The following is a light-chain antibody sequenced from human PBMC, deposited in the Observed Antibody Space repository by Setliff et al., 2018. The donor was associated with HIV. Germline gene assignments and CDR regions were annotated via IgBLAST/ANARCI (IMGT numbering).Light chain of an antibody. Sequence: QSALTQPASVSGSPGQSITISCTGTNSDIGGYDYVYWYQQQPGKAPKLMIYEVSGRPSGVSYRFSGSKSGTTASLTISGLQTEDEADYFCSSYTSSGTLFVFGTGTKATVL. J-gene: IGLJ1*01. CDR1: NSDIGGYDY. CDR2: EVS. CDR3: SSYTSSGTLFV. V-gene: IGLV2-14*01.